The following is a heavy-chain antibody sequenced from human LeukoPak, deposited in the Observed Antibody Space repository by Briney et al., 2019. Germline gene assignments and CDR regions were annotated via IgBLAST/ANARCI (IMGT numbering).Heavy chain of an antibody. J-gene: IGHJ3*02. D-gene: IGHD3-22*01. Sequence: SETLSLTCTVSGYSISSGYYWGWIRQPPGKGLEWIGSIYHSGSTYYNPSLKSRVTISVDTSKNQFSLKLSSVTAADTAVYYCATTSITMIVVATHAFDIWGQGTMVTVSS. CDR2: IYHSGST. V-gene: IGHV4-38-2*02. CDR1: GYSISSGYY. CDR3: ATTSITMIVVATHAFDI.